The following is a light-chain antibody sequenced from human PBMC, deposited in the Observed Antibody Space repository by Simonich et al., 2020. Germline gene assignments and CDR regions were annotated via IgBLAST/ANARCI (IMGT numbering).Light chain of an antibody. Sequence: QSALTQPPSASGSPGQSVTISCTGTSSDVGGYNYVSWYQQHPGKAPKLMIYEVSQRPSGVPARFSGSKSGNTASLTGSGLQAEDEADYYCSSYAGSNPLFGGGTKLTVL. CDR1: SSDVGGYNY. CDR2: EVS. J-gene: IGLJ2*01. CDR3: SSYAGSNPL. V-gene: IGLV2-8*01.